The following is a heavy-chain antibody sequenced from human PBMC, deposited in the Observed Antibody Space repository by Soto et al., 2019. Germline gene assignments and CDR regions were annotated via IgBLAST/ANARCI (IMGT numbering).Heavy chain of an antibody. D-gene: IGHD2-2*01. Sequence: SETLSLPCTASGGSISGYDWSWVRQPAGKGLEWVGRLYRDGTTNYSPSLKCRVTMSLDRSTDQFSLHFNSVTAADTAVYYCSGVGCSNSKCYTRGMDVWGQGTTVTVSS. V-gene: IGHV4-4*07. CDR3: SGVGCSNSKCYTRGMDV. CDR2: LYRDGTT. CDR1: GGSISGYD. J-gene: IGHJ6*02.